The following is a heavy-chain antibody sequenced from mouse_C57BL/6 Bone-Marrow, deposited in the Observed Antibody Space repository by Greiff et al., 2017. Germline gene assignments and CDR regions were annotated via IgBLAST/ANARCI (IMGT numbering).Heavy chain of an antibody. D-gene: IGHD1-1*01. CDR1: GFTFSSYA. Sequence: EVHLVESGGGLVKPGGSLKLSCAASGFTFSSYAMSWVRQTPEKRLEWVATISDGGSYTYYPDNVKGRFTISRDNAKNNLYLQMSHLKSEDTAMXYCARAPFTTVVPFYYWGQGTTLTVSS. CDR2: ISDGGSYT. V-gene: IGHV5-4*01. J-gene: IGHJ2*01. CDR3: ARAPFTTVVPFYY.